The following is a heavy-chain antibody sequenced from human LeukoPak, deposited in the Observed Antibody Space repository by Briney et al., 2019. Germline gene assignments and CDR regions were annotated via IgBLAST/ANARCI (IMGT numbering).Heavy chain of an antibody. D-gene: IGHD3-9*01. Sequence: SQTLSLTCTVSGGSISSGDYYWSWIRQPPGKGLEWIGYIYYSGSTYYNPSLKSRVTISVDTSKNQFSLKLSSVTAADTAVHYCASEQGDILTGVIDYWGQGTLVTVSS. CDR1: GGSISSGDYY. V-gene: IGHV4-30-4*01. CDR3: ASEQGDILTGVIDY. CDR2: IYYSGST. J-gene: IGHJ4*02.